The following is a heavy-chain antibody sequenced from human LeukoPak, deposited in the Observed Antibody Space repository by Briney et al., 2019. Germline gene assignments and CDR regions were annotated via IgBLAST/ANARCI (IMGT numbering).Heavy chain of an antibody. V-gene: IGHV3-9*03. J-gene: IGHJ3*02. D-gene: IGHD6-19*01. Sequence: TGGSLRLSCAASGFTFDDYAMHWVRQAPGKGLEWVSGISWNSDSIGYADSVKGRFTISRDNAKNSLNLQMNSLRAEDMALYYCAKDMGVAGTMGAFDIWGQGTMVTVSS. CDR3: AKDMGVAGTMGAFDI. CDR1: GFTFDDYA. CDR2: ISWNSDSI.